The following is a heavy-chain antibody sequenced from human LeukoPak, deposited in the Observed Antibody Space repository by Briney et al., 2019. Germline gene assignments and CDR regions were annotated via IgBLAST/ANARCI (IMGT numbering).Heavy chain of an antibody. J-gene: IGHJ3*02. V-gene: IGHV4-34*01. CDR3: ARYSGSYPHDAFEI. Sequence: SETLSLTCAVYGGSFSGYYWSWIRQPPGKGLEWIGEINHSGSTNYNPSLKSRVTIPVDTSKNQFSLKLRSVTAADTAVYYCARYSGSYPHDAFEIWGQGTMVTVSS. D-gene: IGHD1-26*01. CDR2: INHSGST. CDR1: GGSFSGYY.